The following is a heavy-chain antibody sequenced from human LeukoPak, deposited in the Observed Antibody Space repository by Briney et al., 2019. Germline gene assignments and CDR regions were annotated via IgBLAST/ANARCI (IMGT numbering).Heavy chain of an antibody. Sequence: ASVKVSCKASGYTFTGYYMHWVRQAPGQGLEWMGWINPNSGGTNYAQKFQGRVTMTRDTSISTAYMELSRLRSDDTAVYYCARDPYSGWYLNYYYYMDVWGKGTTVTISS. CDR2: INPNSGGT. CDR1: GYTFTGYY. CDR3: ARDPYSGWYLNYYYYMDV. V-gene: IGHV1-2*02. D-gene: IGHD6-19*01. J-gene: IGHJ6*03.